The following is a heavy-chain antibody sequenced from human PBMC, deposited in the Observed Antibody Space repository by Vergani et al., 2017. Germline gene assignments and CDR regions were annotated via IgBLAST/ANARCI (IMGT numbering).Heavy chain of an antibody. J-gene: IGHJ4*02. CDR1: GGSFSGYY. D-gene: IGHD3-22*01. CDR3: AFSGDSSGYPYYFDY. V-gene: IGHV4-34*01. CDR2: INHSGST. Sequence: QVQLQQWGAGLLKPSETLSLTFAVYGGSFSGYYWSWIRQPPGKGLEWIGEINHSGSTNYNPSLKSRVTISVDPSKNQFSLKLSSVTAADTAVYYCAFSGDSSGYPYYFDYGGQGTLVTVYS.